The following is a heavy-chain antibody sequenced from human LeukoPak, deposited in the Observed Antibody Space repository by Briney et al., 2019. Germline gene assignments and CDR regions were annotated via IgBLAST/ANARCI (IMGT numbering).Heavy chain of an antibody. Sequence: TGGSLRLSCAASAFSLNAYNMNWVRQAPGKGLEWASSISYTGTYIYYADSVKGRFTISRDNAQNSLYLQMNSLRAEDTAIYYCVRDRGTYRPIDYWGQGTLVTVSS. CDR3: VRDRGTYRPIDY. J-gene: IGHJ4*02. CDR2: ISYTGTYI. D-gene: IGHD1-26*01. V-gene: IGHV3-21*04. CDR1: AFSLNAYN.